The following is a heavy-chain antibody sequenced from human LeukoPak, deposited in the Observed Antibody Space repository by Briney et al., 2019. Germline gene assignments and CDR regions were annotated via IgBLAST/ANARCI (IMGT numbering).Heavy chain of an antibody. J-gene: IGHJ4*02. V-gene: IGHV3-21*01. CDR3: AKEGTGIHFDY. Sequence: GGSLRLSCAASGLTFSSYSMNWVRQAPGKGLEWVSSISSSGSYIYYADSVKDRFTISRDNAKNTLYLQMNSLRAEDTAVYYCAKEGTGIHFDYWGQGTLVTVSS. CDR2: ISSSGSYI. D-gene: IGHD1-1*01. CDR1: GLTFSSYS.